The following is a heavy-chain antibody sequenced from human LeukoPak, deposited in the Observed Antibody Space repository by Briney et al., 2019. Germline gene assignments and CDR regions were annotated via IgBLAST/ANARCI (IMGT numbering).Heavy chain of an antibody. CDR3: ASAPKMITFGGVIDYFDY. CDR1: GGSFSGYY. CDR2: INHSGST. D-gene: IGHD3-16*02. J-gene: IGHJ4*02. Sequence: PSETLSLTCAVYGGSFSGYYWSWIRQPPGKGLEWIGEINHSGSTNYNPSLKSRVTISVDTSKNQFSLKLSSVTAADTAFYYCASAPKMITFGGVIDYFDYWGQGTLVTVSS. V-gene: IGHV4-34*01.